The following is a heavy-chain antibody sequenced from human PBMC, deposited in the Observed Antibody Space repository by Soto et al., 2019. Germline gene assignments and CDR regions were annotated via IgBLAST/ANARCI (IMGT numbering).Heavy chain of an antibody. Sequence: QVHLVQSGAEVKKPGASVTVSCKASGYTFTSYYIHWVRHAPGQGLEWMGIINPSGGSTSYAQKFQGRVTMTRDTSTSTVYMEVSGLRSEDTAVYYCARAQEPSTLYYDYYYMDVWGKGTTVTVSS. CDR3: ARAQEPSTLYYDYYYMDV. V-gene: IGHV1-46*03. CDR2: INPSGGST. CDR1: GYTFTSYY. J-gene: IGHJ6*03.